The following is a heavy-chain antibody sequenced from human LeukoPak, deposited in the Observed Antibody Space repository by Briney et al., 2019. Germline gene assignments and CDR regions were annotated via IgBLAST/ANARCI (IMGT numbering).Heavy chain of an antibody. CDR3: ARAKGVSGWYF. CDR1: GFTFSSYE. CDR2: ISSSGSTI. D-gene: IGHD6-19*01. J-gene: IGHJ4*02. Sequence: GGSLRLSCAASGFTFSSYEMNWVRQAPGKGLEWVSYISSSGSTIYYADSVKGRFTISRDNAKNPLYLQMNSLRAEDTAVYYCARAKGVSGWYFGGQGTLVTVSS. V-gene: IGHV3-48*03.